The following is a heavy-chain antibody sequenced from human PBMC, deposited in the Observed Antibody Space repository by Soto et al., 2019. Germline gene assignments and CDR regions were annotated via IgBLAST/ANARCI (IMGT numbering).Heavy chain of an antibody. Sequence: QVQLQESGPGLVKPSETLSLTCTVSGGSISSYYWSWIRQPPVKGLEWIGYIYYSGSTNYNPSLTSRGTISGDTAKNQFSRKLRSVSAADTAVYYCAGQYSFGSYGMDVWGQGTTVTVSS. CDR1: GGSISSYY. J-gene: IGHJ6*02. D-gene: IGHD5-18*01. V-gene: IGHV4-59*08. CDR3: AGQYSFGSYGMDV. CDR2: IYYSGST.